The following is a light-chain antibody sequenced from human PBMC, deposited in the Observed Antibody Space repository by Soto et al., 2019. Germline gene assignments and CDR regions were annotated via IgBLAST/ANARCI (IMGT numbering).Light chain of an antibody. V-gene: IGKV3-20*01. CDR2: GAS. Sequence: EIVLTQSPGTLSLSPGERATLSCRASQSGSSSTYLAWYQQKPGQAPRLLIYGASSRATGIPHRFSGSASGTDVTLTISTLEPDDSAVYYCHQYGSSPSYSFGQGTKLEIK. CDR3: HQYGSSPSYS. J-gene: IGKJ2*01. CDR1: QSGSSSTY.